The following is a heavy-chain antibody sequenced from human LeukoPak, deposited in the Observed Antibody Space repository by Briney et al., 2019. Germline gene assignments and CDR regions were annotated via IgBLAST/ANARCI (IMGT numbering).Heavy chain of an antibody. CDR1: GFTFSSYA. D-gene: IGHD6-13*01. V-gene: IGHV3-23*01. Sequence: GGSLRLSCAASGFTFSSYAMSWVRQAPGKGLEWVSAISGSGGSTYYADSVKGRFTISRDNAKNSLYLQMNSLRAEDTAVYYCASQKRGDSSSDLDYWGQGTLVTVSS. J-gene: IGHJ4*02. CDR3: ASQKRGDSSSDLDY. CDR2: ISGSGGST.